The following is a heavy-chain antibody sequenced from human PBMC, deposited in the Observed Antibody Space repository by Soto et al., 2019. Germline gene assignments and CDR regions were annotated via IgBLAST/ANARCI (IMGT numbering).Heavy chain of an antibody. D-gene: IGHD3-16*01. V-gene: IGHV3-23*01. J-gene: IGHJ6*02. CDR2: ISGSGGST. CDR3: AKVCPPQTGANWGVDYYYYCMDV. Sequence: GGSLRLSCAASGFTFSSYAMSWVRQAPGKGLEWVSAISGSGGSTYYADSVKGRFTISRDNSKNTLYLQMNSLRAEDTAVYYGAKVCPPQTGANWGVDYYYYCMDVWGQGTTVTVSS. CDR1: GFTFSSYA.